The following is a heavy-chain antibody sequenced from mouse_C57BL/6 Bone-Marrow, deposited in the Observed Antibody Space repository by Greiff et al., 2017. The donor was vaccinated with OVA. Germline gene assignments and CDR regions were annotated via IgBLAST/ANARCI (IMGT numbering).Heavy chain of an antibody. CDR3: ARRGATAQAYYYAMDY. V-gene: IGHV1-64*01. J-gene: IGHJ4*01. D-gene: IGHD3-2*02. CDR1: GYTFTSYW. CDR2: IHPNSGST. Sequence: VQLQQSGAELVKPGASVKLSCKASGYTFTSYWMHWVKQRPGQGLEWIGMIHPNSGSTNYNEKFKSKATLTVDKSSSTAYMQLSSLTSEDSAVYYCARRGATAQAYYYAMDYWGQGTSVTVSS.